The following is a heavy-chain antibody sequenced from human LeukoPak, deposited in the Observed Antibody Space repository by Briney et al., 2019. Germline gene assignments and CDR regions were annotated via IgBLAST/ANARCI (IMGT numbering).Heavy chain of an antibody. Sequence: PGGSLRLSCAASGFTFSGSAMHWVRQASGKGLEWVGRIRSKANSYATAYAASVKGRFTISRDDSKNTAYLQMNSLKTEDTAVYYCTRPGARGYCSGGSCFDYWGQGTLVTVSS. CDR2: IRSKANSYAT. J-gene: IGHJ4*02. CDR3: TRPGARGYCSGGSCFDY. CDR1: GFTFSGSA. D-gene: IGHD2-15*01. V-gene: IGHV3-73*01.